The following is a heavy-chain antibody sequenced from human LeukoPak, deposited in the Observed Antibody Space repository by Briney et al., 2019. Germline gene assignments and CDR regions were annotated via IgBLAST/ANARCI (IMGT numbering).Heavy chain of an antibody. V-gene: IGHV4-61*02. D-gene: IGHD2-2*01. J-gene: IGHJ6*03. CDR1: GGSISSGSYY. Sequence: SQTLSLTCTVSGGSISSGSYYWSWIRQPAGTGLEWIGRIYTSGSTNYSPSLKSRVTISVDTSKNQFSLKLSSVTAADTAVYYCASTTGVVPAALGHMDVWGKGTTVTVSS. CDR2: IYTSGST. CDR3: ASTTGVVPAALGHMDV.